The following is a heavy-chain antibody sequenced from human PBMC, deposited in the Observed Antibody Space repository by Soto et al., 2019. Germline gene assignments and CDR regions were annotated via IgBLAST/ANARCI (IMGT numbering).Heavy chain of an antibody. Sequence: QVQLVESGGGVVQPGRSLTLSCAASGFTFSSYGMHWVRQAPGKGLEWVAVIWYDGSNKYYADSVKGRFTISRDNSKNTLYLQMNSLRAEDTAVYYCARNQDSESSSLDYWGQGTLLTVSS. CDR3: ARNQDSESSSLDY. CDR1: GFTFSSYG. V-gene: IGHV3-33*01. CDR2: IWYDGSNK. D-gene: IGHD4-4*01. J-gene: IGHJ4*02.